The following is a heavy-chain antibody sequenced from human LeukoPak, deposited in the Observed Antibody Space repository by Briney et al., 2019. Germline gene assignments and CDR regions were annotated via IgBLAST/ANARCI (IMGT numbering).Heavy chain of an antibody. CDR3: ARGGGGYGSGTHYYYYGMDV. J-gene: IGHJ6*04. Sequence: GGPLRLSCAASGFTFSSYGMHWVRQAPGKGLEWVAVIWYDGSNKYYADSVKGRFTISRDNSKNTLYLKMNSLRAEDTAVYYCARGGGGYGSGTHYYYYGMDVWGKGTTVTVSS. CDR1: GFTFSSYG. D-gene: IGHD3-10*01. V-gene: IGHV3-33*01. CDR2: IWYDGSNK.